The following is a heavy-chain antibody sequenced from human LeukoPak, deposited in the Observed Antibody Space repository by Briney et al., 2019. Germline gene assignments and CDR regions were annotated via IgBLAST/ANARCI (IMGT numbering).Heavy chain of an antibody. CDR1: GFTFSSYG. D-gene: IGHD3-22*01. J-gene: IGHJ6*03. CDR2: ISYDGSNK. CDR3: ARAGLETYYYDSRGREQFYYYMDV. Sequence: GGSLRHSCAASGFTFSSYGMHWVRQAPGKGLEWVAVISYDGSNKYYADSVKGRFTISRDNSKNTLYLQINSLRAEDTPVYYCARAGLETYYYDSRGREQFYYYMDVWGRGTTVTVSS. V-gene: IGHV3-30*03.